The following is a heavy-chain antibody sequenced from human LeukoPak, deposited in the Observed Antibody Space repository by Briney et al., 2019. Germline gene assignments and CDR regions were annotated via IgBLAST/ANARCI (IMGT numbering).Heavy chain of an antibody. D-gene: IGHD5-24*01. CDR3: ARAERWLQLHDY. CDR2: IIPIFGIA. V-gene: IGHV1-69*10. J-gene: IGHJ4*02. CDR1: GGTFSSYA. Sequence: ASVKVSFKASGGTFSSYAISWVRQAPGQGLEWMGRIIPIFGIANYAQKFQGRVTITADKSTSTAYMELSSLRSEDTAVYYCARAERWLQLHDYWGQGTLVTVSS.